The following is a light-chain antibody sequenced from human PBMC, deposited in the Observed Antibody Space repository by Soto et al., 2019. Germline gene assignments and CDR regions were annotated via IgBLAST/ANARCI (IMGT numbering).Light chain of an antibody. CDR3: NSYPTTSTVV. V-gene: IGLV2-14*01. J-gene: IGLJ3*02. CDR1: SSDVGAYNY. CDR2: GVS. Sequence: QSALTQPASVSGSPGQSITISCTGTSSDVGAYNYVSWYQQHPGKAPKLMIYGVSNRPSGIPNRFSGSKSGNTASLTISGLQAEDEADYYCNSYPTTSTVVFGGGTKLTVL.